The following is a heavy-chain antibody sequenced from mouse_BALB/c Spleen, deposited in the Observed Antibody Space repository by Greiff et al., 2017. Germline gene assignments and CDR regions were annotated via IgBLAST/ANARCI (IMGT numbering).Heavy chain of an antibody. CDR2: INPSNGRT. CDR1: GYTFTSYW. J-gene: IGHJ2*01. V-gene: IGHV1S81*02. CDR3: ANWDFDY. D-gene: IGHD4-1*01. Sequence: QVQLKQSGAELVKPGASVKLSCKASGYTFTSYWMHWVKQRPGQGLEWIGEINPSNGRTNYNEKFKSKATLTVDKSSSTAYMQLSSLTSEDSAVYYCANWDFDYWGQGTTLTVSS.